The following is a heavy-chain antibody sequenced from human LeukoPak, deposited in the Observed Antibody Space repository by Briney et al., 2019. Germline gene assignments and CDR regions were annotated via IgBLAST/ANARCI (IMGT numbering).Heavy chain of an antibody. V-gene: IGHV3-7*01. Sequence: GGSLRLSCAASGFTFSSYWMSWVRQAPGKGLEWVANIKQDGSEKYYVDSVKGRFTISRDNAKNSLYLQMNSLRAEDTAVYYCVRDGVPRGIIFDCWGQGTLVTVSP. CDR2: IKQDGSEK. J-gene: IGHJ4*02. D-gene: IGHD2-2*01. CDR1: GFTFSSYW. CDR3: VRDGVPRGIIFDC.